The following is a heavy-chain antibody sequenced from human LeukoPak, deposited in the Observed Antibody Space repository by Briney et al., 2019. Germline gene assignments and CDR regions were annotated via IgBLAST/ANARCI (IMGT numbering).Heavy chain of an antibody. V-gene: IGHV3-30-3*01. CDR3: ARDLSERYSTDY. CDR2: ISYDGITK. Sequence: PGGSLRLSCAVSGFTFNNCAIHWVRQAPGKGLEWVAFISYDGITKYYADSVKGRFTISRDNSQNTLDLQMNSLRAEDTAVYYCARDLSERYSTDYWGQGTLVTVSS. D-gene: IGHD1-26*01. CDR1: GFTFNNCA. J-gene: IGHJ4*02.